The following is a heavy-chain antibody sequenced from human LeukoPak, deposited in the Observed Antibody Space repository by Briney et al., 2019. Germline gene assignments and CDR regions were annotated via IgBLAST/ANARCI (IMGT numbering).Heavy chain of an antibody. CDR3: ARDTYAGSWSPLIY. V-gene: IGHV3-11*06. Sequence: PGGSLRLSCAASGFTFSDYYMSWIRQAPGKGLEWVSYISSSSSYTNYADSVKGRFTISRDNAKNSLYLQMNSLRAEDTAVYYCARDTYAGSWSPLIYWGQGTLVTVSS. CDR1: GFTFSDYY. CDR2: ISSSSSYT. D-gene: IGHD6-13*01. J-gene: IGHJ4*02.